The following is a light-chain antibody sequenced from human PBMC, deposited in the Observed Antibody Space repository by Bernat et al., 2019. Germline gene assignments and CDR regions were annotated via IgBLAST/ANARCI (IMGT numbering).Light chain of an antibody. J-gene: IGLJ1*01. CDR3: SSYTSSSLVV. V-gene: IGLV2-14*03. CDR1: SSDVGGYNY. CDR2: DVS. Sequence: QSALTQPASVSGSPGQSITISCTGTSSDVGGYNYVSWYQQHPGKAPKLMIFDVSNRPSGVSNRFSASKSGNTASLTISGLQAEDEADYYCSSYTSSSLVVVGIGTKVTVL.